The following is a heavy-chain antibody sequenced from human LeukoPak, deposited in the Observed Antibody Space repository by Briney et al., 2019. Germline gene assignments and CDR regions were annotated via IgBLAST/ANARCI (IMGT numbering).Heavy chain of an antibody. CDR3: TTITMIVVFTLS. J-gene: IGHJ4*02. D-gene: IGHD3-22*01. V-gene: IGHV3-15*01. CDR2: IKSKTDGGTT. CDR1: GFTFSNAW. Sequence: GGSLRLSCAASGFTFSNAWMSWVRQAPGKGLEWVGRIKSKTDGGTTDYAAPVKGRFTISRDDSKTTLYLQMNILKTEDTAVYYCTTITMIVVFTLSWGQGTLVTVSS.